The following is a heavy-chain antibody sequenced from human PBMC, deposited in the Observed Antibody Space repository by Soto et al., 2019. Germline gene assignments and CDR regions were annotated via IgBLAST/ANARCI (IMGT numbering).Heavy chain of an antibody. CDR1: GYTFITYG. Sequence: QVQLVQSGAEVKKVGASVKVSCKASGYTFITYGVSWVRQAHGQGVDWLGWISTYNGNTRYAERLHGRVTMTTDTTTNKAYMQLRNLRSDDTAVYYCARGPTDYYDNSANYFLDYWGQGTLVTVSS. CDR2: ISTYNGNT. V-gene: IGHV1-18*01. J-gene: IGHJ4*02. CDR3: ARGPTDYYDNSANYFLDY. D-gene: IGHD3-22*01.